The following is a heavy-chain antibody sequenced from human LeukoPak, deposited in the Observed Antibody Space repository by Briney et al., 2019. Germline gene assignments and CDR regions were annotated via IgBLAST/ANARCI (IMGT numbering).Heavy chain of an antibody. CDR2: IYTSGST. J-gene: IGHJ4*02. CDR3: AREAAAGGFYYYDSSGYYLDY. CDR1: GGSISSYY. V-gene: IGHV4-4*07. D-gene: IGHD3-22*01. Sequence: SETLSLTCTVSGGSISSYYWSWIRQPAGKGLEWIGRIYTSGSTNYNPSLKSRVTMSVDTSKNQFSLKLSSVTAADTAVYYCAREAAAGGFYYYDSSGYYLDYWGQGTLVTVSS.